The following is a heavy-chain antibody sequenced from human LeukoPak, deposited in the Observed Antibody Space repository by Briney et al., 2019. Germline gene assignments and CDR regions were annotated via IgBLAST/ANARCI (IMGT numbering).Heavy chain of an antibody. CDR1: GFAFSNYA. J-gene: IGHJ4*02. V-gene: IGHV3-30*04. CDR2: ISYDGSNK. Sequence: PGGSLRLSCAASGFAFSNYAMHWVRQAPGKGLEWVAVISYDGSNKYYADSVKGRFTISRDNSKNTLYLQMNSLRAEDTAVYYCAKDSSLTHWGQGTLVTVSS. CDR3: AKDSSLTH.